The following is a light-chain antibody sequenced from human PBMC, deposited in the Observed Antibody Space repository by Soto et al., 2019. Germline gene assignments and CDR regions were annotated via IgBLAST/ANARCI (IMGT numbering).Light chain of an antibody. CDR2: QDA. J-gene: IGLJ2*01. V-gene: IGLV3-1*01. CDR1: TSGNKY. CDR3: QAWDSSSVV. Sequence: SYELTQPPSVSVSPGQTSSVTCSGDTSGNKYVCWYQQKPGQSPVVVIYQDAKRPSGIPERFSGSNSGHTATLTISGTQAMDEAAYYCQAWDSSSVVFGGGTQLTVL.